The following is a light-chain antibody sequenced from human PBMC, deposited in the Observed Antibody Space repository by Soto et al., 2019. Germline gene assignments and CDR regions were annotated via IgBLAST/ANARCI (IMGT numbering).Light chain of an antibody. V-gene: IGKV1-8*01. CDR3: QQGNSLSLT. J-gene: IGKJ4*01. Sequence: AIPLTQSPSSLSASTGDRSTITCLASQGISSYLAWYQQKPGKAPKLLIYAASTLQSGVPPRFGGSGSGTDFTLTISSLQPEDFATYYCQQGNSLSLTFGGGTKVDI. CDR2: AAS. CDR1: QGISSY.